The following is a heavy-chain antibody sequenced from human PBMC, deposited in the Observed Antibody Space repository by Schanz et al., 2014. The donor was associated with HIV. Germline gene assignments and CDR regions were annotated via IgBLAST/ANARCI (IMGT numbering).Heavy chain of an antibody. CDR1: RLTFSGYS. CDR2: IGSGGGRT. V-gene: IGHV3-21*01. J-gene: IGHJ6*02. Sequence: EVQLVESGGGLVKPGGSLRLSCAGSRLTFSGYSMNWVRQAPGKGLEWVSLIGSGGGRTYYADSVKGRVTISRDNSKNTLYLQMNSLRAEDTALYYCARDSWAGTSGGNMDVWGHGTTVTVSS. D-gene: IGHD1-7*01. CDR3: ARDSWAGTSGGNMDV.